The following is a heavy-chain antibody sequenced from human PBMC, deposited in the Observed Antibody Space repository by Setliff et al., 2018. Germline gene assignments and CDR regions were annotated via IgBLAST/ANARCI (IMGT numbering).Heavy chain of an antibody. D-gene: IGHD6-13*01. CDR2: IHDSGNPT. CDR3: AGGGHYSSSRSPLTH. V-gene: IGHV3-11*04. Sequence: GGSLRLSCAASGLTFGNYYMTWIRQAPGKGLEGISYIHDSGNPTYYADSVKGRFTVSRDNAKNSLYLQMNSLRAEDTAVYYCAGGGHYSSSRSPLTHWGQGTLVTSPQ. J-gene: IGHJ4*02. CDR1: GLTFGNYY.